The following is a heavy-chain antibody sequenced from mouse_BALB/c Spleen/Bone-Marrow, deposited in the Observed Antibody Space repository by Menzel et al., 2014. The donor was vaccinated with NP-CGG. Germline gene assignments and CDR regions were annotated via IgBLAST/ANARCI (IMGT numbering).Heavy chain of an antibody. V-gene: IGHV14-3*02. Sequence: VQLQESGAELVKPGASVKLSCTASGFTITDTYMHWVKQRPEQGLEWIGRIDPSNGNTTYDPKFQGKATITADTSSNTAYLQRSSLTSEDTAVYYCARWEYYAMDYWGQGTSVTVSS. CDR1: GFTITDTY. J-gene: IGHJ4*01. D-gene: IGHD4-1*01. CDR3: ARWEYYAMDY. CDR2: IDPSNGNT.